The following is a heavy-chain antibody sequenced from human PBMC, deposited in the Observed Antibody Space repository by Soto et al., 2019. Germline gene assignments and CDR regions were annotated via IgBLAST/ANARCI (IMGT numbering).Heavy chain of an antibody. V-gene: IGHV3-23*01. J-gene: IGHJ4*02. CDR3: AKEPRAIIRGVIITNFDY. D-gene: IGHD3-10*01. Sequence: GGSLRLSCAASGFTFSSYAMGWVRQAPGKGLEWVSGISGSGGSTYYADSVKGRFTISRDNSKNTLYLQMNSLRAEDTAVYYCAKEPRAIIRGVIITNFDYWGQGTLVTVSS. CDR2: ISGSGGST. CDR1: GFTFSSYA.